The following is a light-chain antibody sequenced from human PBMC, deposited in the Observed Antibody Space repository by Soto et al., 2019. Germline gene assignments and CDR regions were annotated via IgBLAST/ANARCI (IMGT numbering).Light chain of an antibody. CDR1: HSGSSTY. V-gene: IGKV3-20*01. Sequence: EIVLTQSPGTLSLSPGERATLSCRASHSGSSTYLAWYPQKPGQAPRLLISGASSRATGIPDRFSGSGSGTDFPLTISILEPEVVADYYCQQYDNSLYTFGQGTKLEIK. CDR2: GAS. J-gene: IGKJ2*01. CDR3: QQYDNSLYT.